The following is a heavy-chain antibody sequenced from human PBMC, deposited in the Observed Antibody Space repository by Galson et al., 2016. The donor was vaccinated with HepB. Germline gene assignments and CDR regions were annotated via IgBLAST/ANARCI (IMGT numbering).Heavy chain of an antibody. Sequence: LRLSCAASGFTLSDYHMSWIRQYPGKGLEWIGFMYHNGRTFYNPSLKSRISMSVDTSKNQFSLKLNSVTAADTAVYYCAREEITKVRGVIISLGLDVWGQGTTVTVSS. CDR2: MYHNGRT. V-gene: IGHV4-31*02. CDR3: AREEITKVRGVIISLGLDV. J-gene: IGHJ6*02. D-gene: IGHD3-10*01. CDR1: GFTLSDYH.